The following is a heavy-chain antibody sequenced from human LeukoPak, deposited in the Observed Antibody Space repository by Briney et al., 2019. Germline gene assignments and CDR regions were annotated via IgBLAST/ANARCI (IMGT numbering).Heavy chain of an antibody. D-gene: IGHD1-7*01. CDR3: TRALTGTAPAYDF. V-gene: IGHV3-73*01. CDR1: GFIFSDPA. Sequence: SGGSLRLSCATSGFIFSDPAIHWVRQASGKGQEWVGRIRSKANSYATGYAASVKGRFTISRDESKNTAYLQMDSLKTEDTAVYYCTRALTGTAPAYDFWGQGTPVTVSS. CDR2: IRSKANSYAT. J-gene: IGHJ4*02.